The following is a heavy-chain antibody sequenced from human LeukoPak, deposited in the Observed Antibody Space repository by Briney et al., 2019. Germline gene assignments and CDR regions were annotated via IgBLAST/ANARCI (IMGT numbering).Heavy chain of an antibody. Sequence: SETLSLTCTVSGGSISSYYWSWIRQPPGKGLEWIGYIYYSGSTNYNPSLKSRVTISVDTSKNQFSLKLSSVTAADTAVYYCARGYSAPWYDTLTGYYPFDYWGQGTLVTVSS. CDR2: IYYSGST. CDR1: GGSISSYY. D-gene: IGHD3-9*01. CDR3: ARGYSAPWYDTLTGYYPFDY. J-gene: IGHJ4*02. V-gene: IGHV4-59*01.